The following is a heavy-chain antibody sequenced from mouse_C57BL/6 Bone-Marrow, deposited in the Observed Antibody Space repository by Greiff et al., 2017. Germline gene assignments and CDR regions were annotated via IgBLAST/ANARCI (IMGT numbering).Heavy chain of an antibody. CDR2: FHPYNDDT. V-gene: IGHV1-47*01. CDR1: GYTFTTYP. Sequence: QVHVKQSGAELVKPGASVKMSCKASGYTFTTYPIEWMKQNHGKSLEWIGNFHPYNDDTKYNEKFKGKATLTVEKSSSTVYLELSRLTSDDSAVYYCARGGNYGGYYFDYGGQGTTLTVSS. CDR3: ARGGNYGGYYFDY. J-gene: IGHJ2*01. D-gene: IGHD2-1*01.